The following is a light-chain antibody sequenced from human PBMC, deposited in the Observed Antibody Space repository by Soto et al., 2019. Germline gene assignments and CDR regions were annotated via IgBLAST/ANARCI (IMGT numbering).Light chain of an antibody. CDR3: QQYGSSPLT. J-gene: IGKJ4*01. CDR2: GAS. Sequence: LAQYKATLSLAGGERCTLSCMASQSVSSSYFAWYQQKPGQAPRLLIYGASSRATGIPDRFSGSGSGTDFTLTISRLEPEDFAVYYCQQYGSSPLTFGGGTKV. V-gene: IGKV3-20*01. CDR1: QSVSSSY.